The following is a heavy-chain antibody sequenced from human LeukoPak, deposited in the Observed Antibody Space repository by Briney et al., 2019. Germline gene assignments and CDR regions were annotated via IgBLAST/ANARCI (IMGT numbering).Heavy chain of an antibody. V-gene: IGHV4-4*07. CDR3: ATGESLDY. CDR2: PYTSGST. D-gene: IGHD1-14*01. J-gene: IGHJ4*02. Sequence: PSETLSLTCTVSGTSISSHYWSWIRQPVGKGLEWIGRPYTSGSTKYNPSLKSRVSMSVDTSKNEFSLKLSSVTAADTAVYFCATGESLDYWGQGTLVTVSS. CDR1: GTSISSHY.